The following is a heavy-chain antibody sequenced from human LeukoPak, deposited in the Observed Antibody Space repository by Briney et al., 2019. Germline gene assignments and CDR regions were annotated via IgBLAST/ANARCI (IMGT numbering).Heavy chain of an antibody. V-gene: IGHV4-59*01. D-gene: IGHD3-10*01. Sequence: PSETLSLTCTVSGCSISSYYWSWVRQPPGKGLEWIGYIYYSGRTNYNPALKSRVTISVDTSKNQFSLKLSSVTAADTAVYYCARGRGATRLAFDYWGQGTLVTVSS. CDR1: GCSISSYY. CDR2: IYYSGRT. CDR3: ARGRGATRLAFDY. J-gene: IGHJ4*02.